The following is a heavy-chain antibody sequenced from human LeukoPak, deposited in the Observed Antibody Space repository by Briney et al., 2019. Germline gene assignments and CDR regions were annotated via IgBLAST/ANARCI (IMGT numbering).Heavy chain of an antibody. CDR3: VRGRYDSSGYNYWYFDL. J-gene: IGHJ2*01. CDR1: GGSISSYS. Sequence: SETLSLTCTVSGGSISSYSWSWIRQPPGKGLEWIGYISYSGSTNYNPSLKSRVTISADTSKNQVSLTLSSVTAADTAVYYCVRGRYDSSGYNYWYFDLWGRGTLVTVSS. CDR2: ISYSGST. V-gene: IGHV4-59*08. D-gene: IGHD3-22*01.